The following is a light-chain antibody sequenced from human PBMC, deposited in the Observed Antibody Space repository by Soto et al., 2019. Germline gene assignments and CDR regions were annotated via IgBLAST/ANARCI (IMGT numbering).Light chain of an antibody. CDR3: QPHNNWPVVT. V-gene: IGKV3-15*01. CDR1: RSISGN. CDR2: GAS. Sequence: EMVLTQSPATLSGSPGERVTLSCRASRSISGNLAWYQQKAGQAPRLLIYGASTRATGIPDRFSGRGSGTEFTLTINGLQSEDFATYYCQPHNNWPVVTFGGGTKVDIK. J-gene: IGKJ4*01.